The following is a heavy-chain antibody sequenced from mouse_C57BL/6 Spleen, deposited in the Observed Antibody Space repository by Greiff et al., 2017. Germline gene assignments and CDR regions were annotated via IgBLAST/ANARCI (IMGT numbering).Heavy chain of an antibody. Sequence: QVQLKESGPGLVQPSQSLSITCTVSGFSLTSYGVHWVRQSPGKGLEWLGVIWRGGSTDYNPAFMSRLSITKDNSKSQVYFEMNSLQADDTAIYYCARAENWYFDVWGTGTTVTVSS. CDR2: IWRGGST. CDR1: GFSLTSYG. CDR3: ARAENWYFDV. V-gene: IGHV2-5*01. J-gene: IGHJ1*03.